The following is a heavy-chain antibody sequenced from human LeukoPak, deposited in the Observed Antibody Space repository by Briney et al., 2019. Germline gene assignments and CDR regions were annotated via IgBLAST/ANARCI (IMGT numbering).Heavy chain of an antibody. CDR1: GYTFTSYD. CDR3: ARRRYYDFWSGYYYWYYYYGMDV. J-gene: IGHJ6*02. D-gene: IGHD3-3*01. Sequence: ASVKVSCKASGYTFTSYDINWVRQATGQGLEWMGWMNPNSGNTDYAHKLQGRVTMTRNTSISTVYMELSSLRSEDTAVYYCARRRYYDFWSGYYYWYYYYGMDVWGQGTTVTVSS. V-gene: IGHV1-8*01. CDR2: MNPNSGNT.